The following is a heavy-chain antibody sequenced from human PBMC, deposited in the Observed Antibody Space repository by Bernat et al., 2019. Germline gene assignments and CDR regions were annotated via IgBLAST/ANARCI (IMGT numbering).Heavy chain of an antibody. J-gene: IGHJ4*02. D-gene: IGHD2/OR15-2a*01. V-gene: IGHV3-23*01. CDR3: AKKYCSSITCYHDY. CDR2: ISGSCATT. Sequence: EVQLLESGGGLVQPGGSLRLSCAASGFTFSTYAMTWVRQAPGMGLEWVSVISGSCATTYYADSVKGRFTISRDNSKNTLYLQMNSLRAEDTAVYYCAKKYCSSITCYHDYWGQGTLVTVSS. CDR1: GFTFSTYA.